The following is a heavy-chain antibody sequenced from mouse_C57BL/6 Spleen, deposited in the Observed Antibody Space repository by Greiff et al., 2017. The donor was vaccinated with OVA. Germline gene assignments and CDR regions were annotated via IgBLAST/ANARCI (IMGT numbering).Heavy chain of an antibody. CDR2: IYPGGGYT. V-gene: IGHV1-63*01. Sequence: VKLMESGAELVRPGTSVKMSCKASGYTFTNYWIGWAKQRPGHGLEWIGDIYPGGGYTNYNEKFKGKATLTADKSSSTAYMQFSSLTSEDSAIYYCARSRGMDYWGQGTSVTVSS. J-gene: IGHJ4*01. CDR3: ARSRGMDY. CDR1: GYTFTNYW.